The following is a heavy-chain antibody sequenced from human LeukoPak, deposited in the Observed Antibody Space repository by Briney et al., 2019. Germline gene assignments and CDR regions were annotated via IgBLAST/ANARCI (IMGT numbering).Heavy chain of an antibody. J-gene: IGHJ4*02. V-gene: IGHV4-34*01. CDR3: ARGHNEGAYYYGFTY. D-gene: IGHD3-3*01. Sequence: SETLSLTCAVYGGSFSGYYWIWIRQPPAKGLEWIGEINRSGGTNYNPSLKSRVTISGDTSKNQFSLKLSSVTAADTALYYCARGHNEGAYYYGFTYWGQGTLVTVSS. CDR2: INRSGGT. CDR1: GGSFSGYY.